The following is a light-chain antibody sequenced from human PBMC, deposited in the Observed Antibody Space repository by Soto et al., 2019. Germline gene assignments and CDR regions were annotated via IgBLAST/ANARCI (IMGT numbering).Light chain of an antibody. J-gene: IGLJ3*02. CDR1: SSNIGNNA. V-gene: IGLV1-36*01. Sequence: QPVLTQPPSVSAAPSQRLTISCSGSSSNIGNNAVNWYQQVPGKAPKLLIHYDDRVASGVSDRFSGSKSGTSASLAISGLQSEDEADYYCAAWDDSLNGPVFGGGTKLTVL. CDR3: AAWDDSLNGPV. CDR2: YDD.